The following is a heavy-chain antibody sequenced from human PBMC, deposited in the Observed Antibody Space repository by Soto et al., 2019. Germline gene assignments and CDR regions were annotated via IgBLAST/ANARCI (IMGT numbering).Heavy chain of an antibody. CDR3: ARGSWVDVSGHYYMDV. Sequence: SQTLSLTCAISGDSVSSNSAAWNWIRQSPSRGLEWLGRTYYRSKWYNDYAVSVKSRITINPDTSKNQFSLQLNSVTPEDTAVYYCARGSWVDVSGHYYMDVWGKGTTVTVSS. CDR2: TYYRSKWYN. CDR1: GDSVSSNSAA. J-gene: IGHJ6*03. V-gene: IGHV6-1*01. D-gene: IGHD3-16*01.